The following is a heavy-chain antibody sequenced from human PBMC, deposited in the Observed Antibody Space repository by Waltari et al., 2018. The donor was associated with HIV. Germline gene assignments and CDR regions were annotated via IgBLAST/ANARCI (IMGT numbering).Heavy chain of an antibody. Sequence: QVQLQESGPGLVKPSETLSLTCSVSGGSFISYHWTWIRQPPGKGLEWIGYIYYTGRTNCNPSLKSRVTISVDTSKNPFSLRLRSVTAADTAVYYCARGLFGVGSNWFDPGGQGILVTVSS. CDR3: ARGLFGVGSNWFDP. CDR1: GGSFISYH. CDR2: IYYTGRT. J-gene: IGHJ5*02. D-gene: IGHD3-3*01. V-gene: IGHV4-59*01.